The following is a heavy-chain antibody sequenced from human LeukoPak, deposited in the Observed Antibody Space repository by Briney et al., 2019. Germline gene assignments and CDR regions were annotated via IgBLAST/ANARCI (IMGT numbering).Heavy chain of an antibody. D-gene: IGHD3-10*01. Sequence: SETLSLTCAVYGGSFRGYYWSWIRQPPGKGPEWIGEINHSWSTNYNPSLKSRVTISVDTSKNQFSLNLSSVTAADTAVYYCARGPFMVRRGDFDNWGQGTLVTVSS. CDR1: GGSFRGYY. V-gene: IGHV4-34*01. CDR3: ARGPFMVRRGDFDN. J-gene: IGHJ4*02. CDR2: INHSWST.